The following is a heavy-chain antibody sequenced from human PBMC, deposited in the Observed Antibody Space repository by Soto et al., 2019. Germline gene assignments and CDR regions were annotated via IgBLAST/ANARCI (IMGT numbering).Heavy chain of an antibody. D-gene: IGHD3-22*01. CDR2: ISGSGATT. J-gene: IGHJ5*02. V-gene: IGHV3-23*01. Sequence: GGSLRLSCAASGFTFSDYAMSWVRQAQGKGLEWVSGISGSGATTYYADSLKGRFTISRDNSKNTLFLQMNSLRAEDTAVYYCARDWAYYDSSGYPPTWGQGTLVTVSS. CDR1: GFTFSDYA. CDR3: ARDWAYYDSSGYPPT.